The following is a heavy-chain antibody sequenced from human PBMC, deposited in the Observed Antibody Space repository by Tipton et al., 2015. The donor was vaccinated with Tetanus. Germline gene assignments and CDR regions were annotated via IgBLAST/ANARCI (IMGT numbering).Heavy chain of an antibody. V-gene: IGHV4-34*01. Sequence: TLSLTCAVSGESFSGHYWSWIRQAPGKGLEWVGEIYASGSTNYNPSLESRITMSVDTTKKRISLRLASLMAADTAVYFCARSIASSAVWPYDFLGQVSLVTVSS. D-gene: IGHD2-2*01. CDR3: ARSIASSAVWPYDF. J-gene: IGHJ4*02. CDR1: GESFSGHY. CDR2: IYASGST.